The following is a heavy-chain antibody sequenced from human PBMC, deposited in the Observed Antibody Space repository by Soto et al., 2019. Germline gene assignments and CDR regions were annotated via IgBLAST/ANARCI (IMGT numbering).Heavy chain of an antibody. CDR2: ISSSSSHI. CDR3: ASMNVVAAENAFDI. CDR1: GFTFSSYS. D-gene: IGHD2-21*01. V-gene: IGHV3-21*01. J-gene: IGHJ4*02. Sequence: GGSLRLSCAASGFTFSSYSMNWVRQAPGKGLEWVTCISSSSSHIYYVDSVKGRFTISRDNAKNSLYLQMNSLRVEDTAVYYCASMNVVAAENAFDIWGQGTLVTVSS.